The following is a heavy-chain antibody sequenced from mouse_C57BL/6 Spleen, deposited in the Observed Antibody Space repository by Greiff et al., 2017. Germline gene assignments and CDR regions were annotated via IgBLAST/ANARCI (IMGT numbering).Heavy chain of an antibody. V-gene: IGHV7-3*01. D-gene: IGHD2-10*01. CDR1: GFTFTDYY. CDR2: IRNKANGYTT. Sequence: EVQRVESGGGLVQPGGSLSLSCAASGFTFTDYYMSWVRQPPGKALEWLGFIRNKANGYTTEYSASVKGRFTISRDNSQSILYLQMNALRAEDSATYYCARSYYGNYDYYAMDYWGQGTSVTVSS. CDR3: ARSYYGNYDYYAMDY. J-gene: IGHJ4*01.